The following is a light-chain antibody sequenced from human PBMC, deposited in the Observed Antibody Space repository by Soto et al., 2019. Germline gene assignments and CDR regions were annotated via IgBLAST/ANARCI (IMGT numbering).Light chain of an antibody. V-gene: IGLV1-44*01. Sequence: QAVVTQPPSASGTPGQRVTISCSGSSSNIGSNTVNWYQQLPGTAPKLLIYSNNQRPSGVPDRFSGSKSGASASLAISGLHSEDEVAYYCAAWDDSLNAVVFGGGTKLTVL. CDR2: SNN. CDR1: SSNIGSNT. J-gene: IGLJ2*01. CDR3: AAWDDSLNAVV.